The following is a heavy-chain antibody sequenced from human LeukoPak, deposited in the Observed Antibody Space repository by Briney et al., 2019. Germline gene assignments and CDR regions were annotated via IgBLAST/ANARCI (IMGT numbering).Heavy chain of an antibody. J-gene: IGHJ4*02. CDR2: INGSGDAT. D-gene: IGHD3-22*01. CDR1: GFLFSHYT. Sequence: GGSLRLSCAVSGFLFSHYTMTWVRQGPGKGLEWVSSINGSGDATLYADSVKGRFTISRDNSKNTLYLQMNSLRAEDTAVYYCARGPYDSSGYRFDYWGQGTLVTVSS. V-gene: IGHV3-23*01. CDR3: ARGPYDSSGYRFDY.